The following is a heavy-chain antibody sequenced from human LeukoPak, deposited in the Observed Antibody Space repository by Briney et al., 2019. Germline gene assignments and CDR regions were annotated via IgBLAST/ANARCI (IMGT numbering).Heavy chain of an antibody. Sequence: GGSLRLSCAASGFTFSSYGMHWVRQAPGKGLEWVAVISYDGSNKYYADSVKGRFTISRDNSMNTLYLQMNSLRAEDTAVYYCAKSIGHCSSNSCLRGAFDYWGQGTLVTVSS. V-gene: IGHV3-30*18. CDR1: GFTFSSYG. J-gene: IGHJ4*02. CDR3: AKSIGHCSSNSCLRGAFDY. D-gene: IGHD2-2*01. CDR2: ISYDGSNK.